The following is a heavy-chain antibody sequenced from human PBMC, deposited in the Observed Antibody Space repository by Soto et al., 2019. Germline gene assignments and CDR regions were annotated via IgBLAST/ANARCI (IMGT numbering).Heavy chain of an antibody. CDR3: ARDRWGEDGSGSYSLDY. Sequence: QVQLQESGPGLVKPSETLSLTCTVSGGSISSYYWSWIRQPPGKGLEWIGYIYYSGSTNYNPSLKSRVTISVXXSXNXSSLKLSSVTAADTAVYYCARDRWGEDGSGSYSLDYWGQGTLVTVPS. CDR1: GGSISSYY. D-gene: IGHD3-10*01. V-gene: IGHV4-59*01. CDR2: IYYSGST. J-gene: IGHJ4*02.